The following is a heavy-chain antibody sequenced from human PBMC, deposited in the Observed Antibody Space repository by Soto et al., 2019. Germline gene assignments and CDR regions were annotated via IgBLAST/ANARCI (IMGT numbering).Heavy chain of an antibody. CDR2: IKGDGSQK. J-gene: IGHJ4*02. CDR3: VKDYLGY. V-gene: IGHV3-7*05. Sequence: EVQLVESGGGLVQPGGSLRLSCVASGFTFSSQWMSWVRQAPGKGLEWVANIKGDGSQKNYVDSVKGRFTISRDNGKNSLDLQMNSLRAEDTAVYYCVKDYLGYWGQGTLVTVSS. CDR1: GFTFSSQW.